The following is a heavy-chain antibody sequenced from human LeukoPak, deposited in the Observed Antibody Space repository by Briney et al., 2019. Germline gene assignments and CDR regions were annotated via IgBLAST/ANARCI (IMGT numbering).Heavy chain of an antibody. V-gene: IGHV4-59*01. CDR1: RGSMSSYY. D-gene: IGHD6-19*01. CDR2: IYYSGST. CDR3: ARVRVSSSSHPWYFDY. Sequence: SETLSLTCTVSRGSMSSYYWSWIRQPPGKGLEWIGYIYYSGSTNYNPSLKSRVNISVDTSKNQFSLKLTSVTAADTAVYYCARVRVSSSSHPWYFDYWGQGTLDTVPS. J-gene: IGHJ4*02.